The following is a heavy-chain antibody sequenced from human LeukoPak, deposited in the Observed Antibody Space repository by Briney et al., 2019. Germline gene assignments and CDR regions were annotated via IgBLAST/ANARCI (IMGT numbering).Heavy chain of an antibody. CDR1: GVTFRKSG. Sequence: GGSLRLSCAPSGVTFRKSGMRWGPQAPGKGLEWVAIISDDGSNEFYGYSVRGRFTISRDNSKNTLYLQMNSLRAEDTAVYYWAKGPDGGSRGGHYHFDTWGQGTLVTVSS. J-gene: IGHJ4*02. D-gene: IGHD2-8*02. V-gene: IGHV3-30*18. CDR2: ISDDGSNE. CDR3: AKGPDGGSRGGHYHFDT.